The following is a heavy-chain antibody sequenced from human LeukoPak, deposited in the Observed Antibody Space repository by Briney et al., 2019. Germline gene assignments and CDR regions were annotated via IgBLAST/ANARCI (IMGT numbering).Heavy chain of an antibody. CDR1: GFTFSSYW. V-gene: IGHV3-15*01. CDR3: TTVSTYYYDSSGFFDY. D-gene: IGHD3-22*01. Sequence: GGSLRLSCAPSGFTFSSYWMYWVRQAPGKGLEWAGRIKSKTDGGTTDYAAPVKGRFTISRDDSKNTLYLQMNSLKTEDTAVYYCTTVSTYYYDSSGFFDYWGQGTLVTVSS. CDR2: IKSKTDGGTT. J-gene: IGHJ4*02.